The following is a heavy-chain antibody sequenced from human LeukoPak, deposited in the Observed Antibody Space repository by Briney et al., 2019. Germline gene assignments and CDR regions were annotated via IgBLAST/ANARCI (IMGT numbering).Heavy chain of an antibody. CDR3: ARGSTFDP. CDR2: INHSGST. CDR1: GVSFSGYY. J-gene: IGHJ5*02. Sequence: SETLSLTCAVYGVSFSGYYWGWILQPPGKGLEWIGEINHSGSTNYNPSLKSRVTISVDTSKNQFSLKLSSVTAADTAVYYCARGSTFDPWGQGTLVTVSS. V-gene: IGHV4-34*01.